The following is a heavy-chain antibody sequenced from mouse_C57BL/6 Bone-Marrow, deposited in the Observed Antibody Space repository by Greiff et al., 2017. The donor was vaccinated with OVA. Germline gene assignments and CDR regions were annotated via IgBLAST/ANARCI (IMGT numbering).Heavy chain of an antibody. J-gene: IGHJ1*03. CDR1: GYTFTSYW. D-gene: IGHD1-1*01. CDR3: ARDYYGRSLWYFDV. Sequence: VQLQQPGTELVKPGASVKLSCKASGYTFTSYWMHWVKQRPGQGLEWIGNINPSNGGTNYNEKFKSKATLTVDKSSSTAYMQLSSLTSEDSAVXDGARDYYGRSLWYFDVWGTGTTVTVSS. CDR2: INPSNGGT. V-gene: IGHV1-53*01.